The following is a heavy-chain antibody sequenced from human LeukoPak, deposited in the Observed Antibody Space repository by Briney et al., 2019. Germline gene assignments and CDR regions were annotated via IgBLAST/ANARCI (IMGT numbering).Heavy chain of an antibody. V-gene: IGHV4-4*02. CDR1: GGSISSSNW. Sequence: SETLSLTCAVSGGSISSSNWWSWVRQSPGKGLEGIGEIYHSGSTNYNPSLKSRLIISLDKSKNQFSLKLSSVTAADTAMYYCARVVYDSSGYKFDYWGQGTLVTVSS. CDR3: ARVVYDSSGYKFDY. CDR2: IYHSGST. J-gene: IGHJ4*02. D-gene: IGHD3-22*01.